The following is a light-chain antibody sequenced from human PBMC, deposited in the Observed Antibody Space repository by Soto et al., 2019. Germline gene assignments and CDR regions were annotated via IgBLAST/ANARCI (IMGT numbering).Light chain of an antibody. CDR3: QQYGSSPYT. V-gene: IGKV3-20*01. CDR1: QSVSSTY. Sequence: EIVLTQSPGTLSLSPGERATLSCRASQSVSSTYFAWYQQKPGQAPRLLIYGASSRATGIPDRFSGSGSGTEFTLTISRLEPEDCSVYYCQQYGSSPYTFGQGTKLEIK. CDR2: GAS. J-gene: IGKJ2*01.